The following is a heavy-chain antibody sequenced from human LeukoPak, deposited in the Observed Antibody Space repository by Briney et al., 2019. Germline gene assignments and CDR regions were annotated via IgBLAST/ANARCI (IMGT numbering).Heavy chain of an antibody. CDR3: ARGLDGDYDY. V-gene: IGHV4-39*07. CDR2: INHSGST. CDR1: GGSVSSGSYY. Sequence: SETLSLTCTVSGGSVSSGSYYWSWIRQPPGKGLEWIGEINHSGSTNYNPSLKSRVTISVDTSKNQFSLKLSSVTAADTAVYYCARGLDGDYDYWGQGTLVTVSS. J-gene: IGHJ4*02. D-gene: IGHD4-17*01.